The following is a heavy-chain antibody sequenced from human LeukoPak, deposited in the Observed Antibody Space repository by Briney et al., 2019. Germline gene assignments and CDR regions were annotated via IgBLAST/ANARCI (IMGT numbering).Heavy chain of an antibody. D-gene: IGHD6-19*01. CDR2: IYYNGST. V-gene: IGHV4-34*09. J-gene: IGHJ3*02. Sequence: PSETLSLTCAVYGGSFSGYYWSWIRQPPGKGLEWIGYIYYNGSTYYNPSLKSRVTISVDTSKNQFSLKLSSVTAADTAVYYCAREAPVDAFDIWGQGTMVTVSS. CDR1: GGSFSGYY. CDR3: AREAPVDAFDI.